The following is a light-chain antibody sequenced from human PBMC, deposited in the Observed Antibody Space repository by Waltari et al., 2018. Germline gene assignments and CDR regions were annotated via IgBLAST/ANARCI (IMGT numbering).Light chain of an antibody. CDR1: QSVNSN. CDR2: GAS. Sequence: DIVTTQSPATLSVSPGERATLPCRTSQSVNSNLAWYQQKPGQAPRLLVFGASTRATGIPARFTGSGSGTEFTLTISSLQSEDFVIYYCQQYSTWPPWTFGQGTKVDIK. J-gene: IGKJ1*01. V-gene: IGKV3-15*01. CDR3: QQYSTWPPWT.